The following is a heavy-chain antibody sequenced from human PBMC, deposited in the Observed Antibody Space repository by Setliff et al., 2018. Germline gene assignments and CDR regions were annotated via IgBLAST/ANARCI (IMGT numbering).Heavy chain of an antibody. CDR2: IGVYSGNT. CDR1: GYTFRQSI. J-gene: IGHJ5*02. D-gene: IGHD3-3*01. Sequence: PRPSVKVSCKASGYTFRQSIVSWVRQAPGQGLEWLGWIGVYSGNTYSAQRFQGRVSLTTDESTNTAYLELRGLRSDDTAVYYCMRLVRFCSRTVCQRTSGDEAWGQGTLVTVSS. V-gene: IGHV1-18*01. CDR3: MRLVRFCSRTVCQRTSGDEA.